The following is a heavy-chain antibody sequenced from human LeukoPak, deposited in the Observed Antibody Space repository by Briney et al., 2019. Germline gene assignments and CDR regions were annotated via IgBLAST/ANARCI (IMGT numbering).Heavy chain of an antibody. V-gene: IGHV4-34*01. J-gene: IGHJ4*02. CDR3: ARLRRWLQNFDY. CDR1: GGSFSGYY. D-gene: IGHD5-24*01. CDR2: IYYSGST. Sequence: SETLSLTCAVYGGSFSGYYWSWIRQPPGKGLEWIGSIYYSGSTYYNPSLKSRVTISVDTSKNQFSLKLSSVTAADTAVYYCARLRRWLQNFDYWGQGTLVTVSS.